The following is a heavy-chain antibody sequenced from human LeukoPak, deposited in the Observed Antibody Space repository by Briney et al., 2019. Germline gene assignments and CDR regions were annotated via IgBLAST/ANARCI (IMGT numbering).Heavy chain of an antibody. CDR3: AKDMTHASGWGIDS. D-gene: IGHD6-19*01. J-gene: IGHJ4*02. V-gene: IGHV3-43*02. CDR2: ISADVDGT. CDR1: GFTFDQYA. Sequence: GGSLRLPCAASGFTFDQYAMHWVRQRPGNGLEWVSLISADVDGTHYADSARGRFTISRDNSKNSLYLQMNSLRPEDTALYYCAKDMTHASGWGIDSWGQGTLVTVSS.